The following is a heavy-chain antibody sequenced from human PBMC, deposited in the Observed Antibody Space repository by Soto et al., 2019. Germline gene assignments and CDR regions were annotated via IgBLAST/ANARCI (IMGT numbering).Heavy chain of an antibody. CDR3: ARVVYAMPPIDY. V-gene: IGHV1-18*01. CDR1: GYTFTSNG. J-gene: IGHJ4*02. Sequence: AVKSSCKAAGYTFTSNGSSWGRQAPGQGLEGMGWISAYNGNTNYAQKLQGRVTMTTDTSTSTAYMELRSLRSDDTAVYYCARVVYAMPPIDYWGQGTLVTVSS. D-gene: IGHD2-8*02. CDR2: ISAYNGNT.